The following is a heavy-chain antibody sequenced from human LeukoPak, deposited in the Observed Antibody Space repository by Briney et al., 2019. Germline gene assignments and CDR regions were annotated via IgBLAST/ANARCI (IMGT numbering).Heavy chain of an antibody. D-gene: IGHD3-10*01. CDR1: GDSVSGYY. Sequence: ASETLSLTCTVSGDSVSGYYWSWIRQPPGKGLEWIGHIYYSGSTNYNPSLKSRVTMSVDTSKNQFSLRLTSVTAADTAVYYCARDRFGRTTHFDYWGQGALVTVSS. CDR2: IYYSGST. J-gene: IGHJ4*02. CDR3: ARDRFGRTTHFDY. V-gene: IGHV4-59*02.